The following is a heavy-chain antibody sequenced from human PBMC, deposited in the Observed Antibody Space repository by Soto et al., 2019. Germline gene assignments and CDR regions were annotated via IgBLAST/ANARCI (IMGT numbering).Heavy chain of an antibody. J-gene: IGHJ6*02. V-gene: IGHV3-30*18. D-gene: IGHD3-10*01. Sequence: QAPGKGLEWVAVISYDGSNKYYADSVKGRFTISRDNSKNTLYLQMNSLRAEDTAVYYCAKEGVETITMVRGVIIPYYYYGMDVWGQGTTVTVSS. CDR3: AKEGVETITMVRGVIIPYYYYGMDV. CDR2: ISYDGSNK.